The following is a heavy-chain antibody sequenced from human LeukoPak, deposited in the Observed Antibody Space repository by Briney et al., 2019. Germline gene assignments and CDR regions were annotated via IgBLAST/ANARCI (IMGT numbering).Heavy chain of an antibody. CDR1: GGSFSGYY. J-gene: IGHJ4*02. D-gene: IGHD2-15*01. CDR3: ARGGYCSGGSCRNFYY. Sequence: SETLSLTCAVYGGSFSGYYWSWIRQPPGKRLEWIGEINHSGSTNYNPSLKSRVTISVDTSKNQFSLKLSSVTAADTAVYYCARGGYCSGGSCRNFYYWGQGTLVTVSS. V-gene: IGHV4-34*01. CDR2: INHSGST.